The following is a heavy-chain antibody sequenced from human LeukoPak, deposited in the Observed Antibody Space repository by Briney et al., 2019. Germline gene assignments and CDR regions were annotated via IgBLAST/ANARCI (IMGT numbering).Heavy chain of an antibody. V-gene: IGHV4-59*01. CDR3: ARDRGRATWVDP. CDR2: IYHSGST. Sequence: SETLCLTCTASGGSITSYNWHWIRQPPGKGLEWIGYIYHSGSTNYNPSLKSRVTISVDTSRKQFSLKLHSVSAADTAVYYCARDRGRATWVDPWGQGTVVTVSS. CDR1: GGSITSYN. J-gene: IGHJ5*02. D-gene: IGHD3-10*01.